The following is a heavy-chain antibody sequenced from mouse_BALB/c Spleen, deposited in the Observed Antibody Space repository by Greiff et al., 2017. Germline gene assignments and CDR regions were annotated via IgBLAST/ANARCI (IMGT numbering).Heavy chain of an antibody. D-gene: IGHD3-2*01. CDR1: GYAFTNYL. CDR2: INPGSGGT. CDR3: ARDSSDYAWFAY. J-gene: IGHJ3*01. Sequence: VQLQQSGAELVRPGASVKVSCTASGYAFTNYLIEWVKQRPGQGLEWIGVINPGSGGTNYNEKFKGKATLTADKSSSTAYMQLSSLTSDDAAVYFCARDSSDYAWFAYWGEGTLVTVSA. V-gene: IGHV1-54*01.